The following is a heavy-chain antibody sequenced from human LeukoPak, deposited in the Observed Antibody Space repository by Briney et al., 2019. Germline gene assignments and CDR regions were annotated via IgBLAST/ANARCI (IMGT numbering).Heavy chain of an antibody. Sequence: QSSETLSLTCAVCGGPFSGYYWTWIRQPPGKGLEWIREINQGGTTNYNPSLRSRVTILIDTSRNQFSLSLSSVTAADTAMYYCARKLASSTLKAGAFDIWGQGTMVTVSS. V-gene: IGHV4-34*01. J-gene: IGHJ3*02. CDR1: GGPFSGYY. CDR3: ARKLASSTLKAGAFDI. D-gene: IGHD2-2*01. CDR2: INQGGTT.